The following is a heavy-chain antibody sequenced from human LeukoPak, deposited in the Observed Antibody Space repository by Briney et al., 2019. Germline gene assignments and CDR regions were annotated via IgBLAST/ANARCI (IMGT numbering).Heavy chain of an antibody. CDR3: ARGSPYYDILTGYYPPALLDY. J-gene: IGHJ4*02. V-gene: IGHV1-69*06. CDR2: IIPIIGTA. Sequence: SVKVSCKASGGTFSSYAISWVRQAPGQGLEWMGGIIPIIGTANYAQKFQGRVTITADKSTSTAYMELSSLRSEDTAVYYCARGSPYYDILTGYYPPALLDYWGQGTLVTVSS. CDR1: GGTFSSYA. D-gene: IGHD3-9*01.